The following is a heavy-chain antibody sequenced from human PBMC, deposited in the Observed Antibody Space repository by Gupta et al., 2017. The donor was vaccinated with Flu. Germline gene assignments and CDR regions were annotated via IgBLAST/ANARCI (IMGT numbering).Heavy chain of an antibody. V-gene: IGHV3-7*01. CDR1: GFTRSAHW. J-gene: IGHJ5*01. CDR3: ARDVGSGDYDS. CDR2: INRDGSVI. D-gene: IGHD4-17*01. Sequence: EVQLVESVGGLVQPGGSLRLSCGASGFTRSAHWMRWVRQAPGKGPELVANINRDGSVINYMDFVRGRFTISRDNAKNAVYFQMNSLRVDDTAVYYCARDVGSGDYDSWGQGTLVTVSS.